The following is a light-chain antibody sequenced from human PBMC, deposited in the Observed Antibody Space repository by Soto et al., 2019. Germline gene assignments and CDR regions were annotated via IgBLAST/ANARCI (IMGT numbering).Light chain of an antibody. V-gene: IGKV3-15*01. Sequence: EIVMTQSPATLSVSTGERATLSCRASQSVSSNLAWYQQKPGQAPRLLIYGASSRATGIPARFSGSGSGTDFTLTISSLQSEDFAVYYCQQYNNWPRTFVQGTKVEIK. CDR3: QQYNNWPRT. CDR2: GAS. J-gene: IGKJ1*01. CDR1: QSVSSN.